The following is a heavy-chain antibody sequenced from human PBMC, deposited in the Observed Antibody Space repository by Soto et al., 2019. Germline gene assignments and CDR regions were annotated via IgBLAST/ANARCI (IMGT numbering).Heavy chain of an antibody. CDR1: GYTFTSYD. CDR2: MNPNSGNT. J-gene: IGHJ6*02. CDR3: ARGRSYYDILTGYLLPLDV. D-gene: IGHD3-9*01. V-gene: IGHV1-8*01. Sequence: GASVKVSCKASGYTFTSYDINWVRQATGQGLEWMGWMNPNSGNTGYAQKFQGRVTMTRNTSISTAYMELSSLRSEDTAVYYCARGRSYYDILTGYLLPLDVWGQGTTVTVSS.